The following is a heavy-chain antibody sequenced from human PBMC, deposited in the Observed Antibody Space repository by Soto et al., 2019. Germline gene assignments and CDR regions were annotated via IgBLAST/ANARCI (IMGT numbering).Heavy chain of an antibody. Sequence: QVQLQESGPGLVKPSQTLSLTCTVSGGSISSGDYYWSWIRQPPGKGLEWIGYIYYSGTTYYNPSLKSRVSISIDTSKNQFSLKLTSVTAADTAVYFCARVYVVVVIPNYWYFDLWGRGTLVTVSS. CDR2: IYYSGTT. V-gene: IGHV4-30-4*01. J-gene: IGHJ2*01. D-gene: IGHD3-22*01. CDR3: ARVYVVVVIPNYWYFDL. CDR1: GGSISSGDYY.